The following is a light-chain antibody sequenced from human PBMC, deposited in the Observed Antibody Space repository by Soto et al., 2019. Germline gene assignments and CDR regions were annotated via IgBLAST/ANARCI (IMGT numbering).Light chain of an antibody. CDR2: EDS. J-gene: IGLJ2*01. V-gene: IGLV2-14*01. CDR1: SSDVGGYNY. Sequence: QSALTQPASVSGSPGQSITISCTGTSSDVGGYNYVSWYRQHPGKAPKLMIYEDSNRPSGVSDRFSGSKSDNTASLTISGLQAEDEADYYCSSYTSSTTLVVFGGGTKVTVL. CDR3: SSYTSSTTLVV.